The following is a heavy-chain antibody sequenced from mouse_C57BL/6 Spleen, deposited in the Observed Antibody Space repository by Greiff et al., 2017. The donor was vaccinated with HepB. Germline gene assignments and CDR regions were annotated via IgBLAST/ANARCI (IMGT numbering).Heavy chain of an antibody. J-gene: IGHJ4*01. CDR1: GYTFTDYY. CDR2: INPYNGGT. D-gene: IGHD2-4*01. Sequence: VQLKQSGPVLVKPGASVKMSCKASGYTFTDYYMNWVKQSHGKSLEWIGVINPYNGGTSYNQKFKGKATLTVDKSSSTAYMELNSLTSEDSAVYYCARQDYDDTGYAMDYWGQGTSVTVSS. V-gene: IGHV1-19*01. CDR3: ARQDYDDTGYAMDY.